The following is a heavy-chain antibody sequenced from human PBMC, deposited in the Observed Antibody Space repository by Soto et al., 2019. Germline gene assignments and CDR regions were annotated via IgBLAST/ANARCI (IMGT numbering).Heavy chain of an antibody. J-gene: IGHJ6*02. CDR3: ARDFTGQVSDTPNYYYYYGMDV. D-gene: IGHD2-2*02. CDR1: GYTFTGYY. CDR2: INPNSGGT. V-gene: IGHV1-2*04. Sequence: GASVKVSCKASGYTFTGYYMHWVRQAPGQGLEWMGWINPNSGGTNYAQKFQGWVTMTRDTSISTAYMELSRLRSDDTAVYYCARDFTGQVSDTPNYYYYYGMDVWGQGTTVTVSS.